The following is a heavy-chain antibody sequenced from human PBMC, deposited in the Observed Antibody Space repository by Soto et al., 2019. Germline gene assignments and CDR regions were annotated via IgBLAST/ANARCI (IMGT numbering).Heavy chain of an antibody. J-gene: IGHJ4*02. D-gene: IGHD6-19*01. CDR1: GGSFSGYY. CDR3: ARGYQQWLADY. Sequence: QVQLQQWGAGLLKPSETLSLTCAVYGGSFSGYYWSWIRQPPGKGLEWIGEINHSGSTNYNPSLKSRVTISVDTSKNQFSLKLSSATAADTAVYYCARGYQQWLADYWGQGTLVTVSS. V-gene: IGHV4-34*01. CDR2: INHSGST.